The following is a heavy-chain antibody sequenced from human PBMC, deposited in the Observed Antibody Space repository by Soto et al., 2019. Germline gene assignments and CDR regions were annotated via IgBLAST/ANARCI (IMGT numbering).Heavy chain of an antibody. CDR2: IIPIFGTA. D-gene: IGHD3-16*02. CDR3: ARDSIFIDSRGPKAFDI. V-gene: IGHV1-69*13. CDR1: GYTFTSYG. J-gene: IGHJ3*02. Sequence: GASVKVSCKASGYTFTSYGISWVQQAPGQGLEWMGGIIPIFGTANYAQKFQGRVTITADESTSTAYMELSSLRSEDTAVYYCARDSIFIDSRGPKAFDIWGQGTMVTVSS.